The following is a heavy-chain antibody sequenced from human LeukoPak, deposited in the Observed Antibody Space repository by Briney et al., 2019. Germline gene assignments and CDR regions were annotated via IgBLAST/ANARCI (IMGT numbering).Heavy chain of an antibody. CDR2: IYYSGST. V-gene: IGHV4-39*07. J-gene: IGHJ4*02. D-gene: IGHD6-13*01. CDR3: ARDLVSSCYGCFDY. CDR1: GGSISSSSFY. Sequence: SETLSLTCTVSGGSISSSSFYWGWIRQPPGRGLEWIGTIYYSGSTYYNPSLKSRVTISVDTSKNQFSLKLSSVTAADTAVYYCARDLVSSCYGCFDYWGQGTLVTVSS.